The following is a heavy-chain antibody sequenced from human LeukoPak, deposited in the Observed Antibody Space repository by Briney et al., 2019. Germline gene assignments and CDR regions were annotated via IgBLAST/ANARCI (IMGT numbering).Heavy chain of an antibody. CDR2: IHSTGNT. V-gene: IGHV4-39*01. CDR3: ARQISSLFDY. J-gene: IGHJ4*02. Sequence: SETLSLTCTVSGGSINSDSYYWAWIRQPPGKGLQWIGSIHSTGNTYYYPSLKSRITVSIDTSKNQFSLKLSSVTAADTAVYYCARQISSLFDYWGQGTLVTVSS. CDR1: GGSINSDSYY. D-gene: IGHD6-13*01.